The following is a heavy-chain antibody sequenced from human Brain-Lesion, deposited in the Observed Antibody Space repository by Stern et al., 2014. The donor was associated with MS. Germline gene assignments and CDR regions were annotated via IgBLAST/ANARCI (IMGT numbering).Heavy chain of an antibody. CDR3: ARGAGVFDS. CDR2: IFYTGGT. V-gene: IGHV4-39*02. CDR1: GGSIGSSSYY. Sequence: QLVESGPGLVKPSETLSLTCTVSGGSIGSSSYYWGWIRQPPGKGLEWIGTIFYTGGTFYDPSLTIRVTISADTSTNHFSLSLNSGTAADTAVYYCARGAGVFDSWGQGTLVTVSP. D-gene: IGHD6-19*01. J-gene: IGHJ4*02.